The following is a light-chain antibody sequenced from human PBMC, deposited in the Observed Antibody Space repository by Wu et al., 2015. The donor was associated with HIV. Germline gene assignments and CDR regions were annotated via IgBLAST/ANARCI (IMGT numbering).Light chain of an antibody. J-gene: IGKJ3*01. Sequence: EIVLTQSPDTLSLSPGERAILSCRASQSVSSSYLLWFQHKPGQSPNLLIYGASTRATGIPDRFSGSGSGTEFTLTISSLQSEDFAIHFCQQYNNWPPTFGPGTKVDIK. V-gene: IGKV3/OR2-268*02. CDR1: QSVSSSY. CDR2: GAS. CDR3: QQYNNWPPT.